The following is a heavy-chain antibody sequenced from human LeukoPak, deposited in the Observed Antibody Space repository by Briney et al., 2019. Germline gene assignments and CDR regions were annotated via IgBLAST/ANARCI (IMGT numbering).Heavy chain of an antibody. J-gene: IGHJ5*02. CDR3: ARKVPNDSSGHYYRGQFDP. CDR1: GGTFSSYA. D-gene: IGHD3-22*01. CDR2: IIPIFGTA. V-gene: IGHV1-69*06. Sequence: SVKVSCKASGGTFSSYAISWVRQAPGQGLEWRGGIIPIFGTANYAQKFQGRVTITADKSTSTAYMELSSLRSEDTAVYYCARKVPNDSSGHYYRGQFDPWGQGTPVTVSS.